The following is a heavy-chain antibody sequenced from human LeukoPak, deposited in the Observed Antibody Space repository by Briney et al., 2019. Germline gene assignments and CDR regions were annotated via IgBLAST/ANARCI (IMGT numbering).Heavy chain of an antibody. CDR2: ISSSGFGT. J-gene: IGHJ4*02. V-gene: IGHV3-23*01. Sequence: GGSLRLSCAASGFTFSSYGMSWVRQAPGKGLEWVSAISSSGFGTYYADSVKGRFTISRDNSKNTLYLQMNSLRAEDTAVYYCAKLRGGTTRNSYDYWGQGTLVTVSS. CDR3: AKLRGGTTRNSYDY. D-gene: IGHD1-7*01. CDR1: GFTFSSYG.